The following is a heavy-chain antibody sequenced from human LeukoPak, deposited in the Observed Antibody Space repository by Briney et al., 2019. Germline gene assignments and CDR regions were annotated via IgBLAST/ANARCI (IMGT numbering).Heavy chain of an antibody. J-gene: IGHJ4*02. CDR2: IWYDGSNK. CDR3: ARRHIIGLRGRDFDY. CDR1: GFTFSSYG. Sequence: GGSLRLSCAASGFTFSSYGMHWVRQASGKGLEWVAVIWYDGSNKYYADSVKGRFTTSRDNSKNTLYLQMNSLRAEDTAVYYCARRHIIGLRGRDFDYWGRGTLVTVSS. D-gene: IGHD2-15*01. V-gene: IGHV3-33*01.